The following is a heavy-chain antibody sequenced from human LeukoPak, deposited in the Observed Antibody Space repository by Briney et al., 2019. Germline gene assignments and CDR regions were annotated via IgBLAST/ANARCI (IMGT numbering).Heavy chain of an antibody. J-gene: IGHJ6*02. CDR1: GNSISSYY. D-gene: IGHD3-10*01. CDR2: IYASGST. CDR3: ASALWFGELDYYYGMDV. Sequence: SETLSLTCTVSGNSISSYYWSWIRQPAGKGLEWIGRIYASGSTNYNPSLKSRVTMSVDTSKNQFSLKLSSVTAADTAVYYCASALWFGELDYYYGMDVWGQGTTVTVSS. V-gene: IGHV4-4*07.